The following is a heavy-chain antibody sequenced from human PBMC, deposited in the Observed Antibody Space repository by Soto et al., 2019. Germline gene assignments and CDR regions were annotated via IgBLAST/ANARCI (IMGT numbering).Heavy chain of an antibody. CDR2: INPSGGST. CDR3: AGGAIVVVPAAATSYYYYGMDV. CDR1: GYTFTSYY. Sequence: VASVKVSSKASGYTFTSYYMHWVRQAPGQGLEWMGIINPSGGSTSYAQKFQGRVTMTRDTSTSTVYMELSSLRSEDTAVYYCAGGAIVVVPAAATSYYYYGMDVWGQGTTVTVSS. V-gene: IGHV1-46*03. J-gene: IGHJ6*02. D-gene: IGHD2-2*01.